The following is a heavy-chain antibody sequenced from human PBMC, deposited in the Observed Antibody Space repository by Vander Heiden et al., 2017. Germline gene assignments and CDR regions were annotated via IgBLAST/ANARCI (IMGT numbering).Heavy chain of an antibody. CDR1: GFTFSSYA. J-gene: IGHJ4*02. CDR3: AKKLYSTNYDY. Sequence: EVPLLESGGGLVQPGGSLRLSCAASGFTFSSYAMGWVRQAPGKGLDWVSTISGNGDLTHYADSVEGRFTISRDNSKNAVYLQMSSLRAEDTAVYYCAKKLYSTNYDYWGQGTLVTVSS. V-gene: IGHV3-23*01. CDR2: ISGNGDLT. D-gene: IGHD6-13*01.